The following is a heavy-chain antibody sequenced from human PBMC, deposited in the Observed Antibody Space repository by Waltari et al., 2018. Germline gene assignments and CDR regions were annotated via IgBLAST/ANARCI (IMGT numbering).Heavy chain of an antibody. V-gene: IGHV1-69*12. CDR2: VIPIVGTA. Sequence: QVQLVQSGAEVKKPGSSVKVSCTASVSTFSSYAISWVRQAPGQGLEWMGGVIPIVGTANYARKFQGRVTITADESTSTAYMELSSLRSEDTAVYYCARGGMTTVINYYYYMDVWGKGTTVTVSS. CDR3: ARGGMTTVINYYYYMDV. D-gene: IGHD4-4*01. CDR1: VSTFSSYA. J-gene: IGHJ6*03.